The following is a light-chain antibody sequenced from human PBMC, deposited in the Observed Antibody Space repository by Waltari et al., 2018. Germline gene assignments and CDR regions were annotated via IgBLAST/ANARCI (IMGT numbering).Light chain of an antibody. CDR1: TSNIGINY. CDR3: AAWDDSLSTWV. Sequence: QSVLTQPPSASGTPGQRVSISCSASTSNIGINYFHWYQQSPGAAPNLLIYRDNARPSGVPDRLSGSKSGTSASLAISGLRSEDEADYFCAAWDDSLSTWVFGGGTKLTVL. J-gene: IGLJ3*02. CDR2: RDN. V-gene: IGLV1-47*01.